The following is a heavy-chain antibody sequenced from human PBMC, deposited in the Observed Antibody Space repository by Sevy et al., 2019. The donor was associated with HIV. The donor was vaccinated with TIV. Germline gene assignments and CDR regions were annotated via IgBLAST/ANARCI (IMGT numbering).Heavy chain of an antibody. Sequence: SETLSLTCTVSGGSISSYFWSWIRQSPGKGLEWIGYIYYTGSTIYSPSLKSRVTISVDTSKNQFSLKLSSVTAADTAIYFCARATHWAAFDSSGDYLTENYFDSWGQGTLVTVSS. D-gene: IGHD3-22*01. CDR3: ARATHWAAFDSSGDYLTENYFDS. J-gene: IGHJ4*02. CDR2: IYYTGST. V-gene: IGHV4-59*01. CDR1: GGSISSYF.